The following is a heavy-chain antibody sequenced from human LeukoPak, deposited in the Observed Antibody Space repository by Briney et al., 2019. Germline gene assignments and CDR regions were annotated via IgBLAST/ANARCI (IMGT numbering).Heavy chain of an antibody. CDR3: ARGLVSVLAATDWFDP. CDR2: MNPNSGNT. V-gene: IGHV1-8*01. Sequence: ASVKVSCKASGYTFSSYDVNWVRQATGQGLEWMGWMNPNSGNTGYAQKFQGRVTMTRNTSISTAYMELSSLRSEDTAVYYCARGLVSVLAATDWFDPWGQGTLVTVSS. D-gene: IGHD2-2*01. J-gene: IGHJ5*02. CDR1: GYTFSSYD.